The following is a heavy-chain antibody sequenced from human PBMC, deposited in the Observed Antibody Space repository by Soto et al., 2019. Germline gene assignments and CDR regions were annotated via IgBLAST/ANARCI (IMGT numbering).Heavy chain of an antibody. D-gene: IGHD2-2*01. CDR2: INAGNGNT. J-gene: IGHJ4*02. V-gene: IGHV1-3*01. CDR3: ARDRNIVVVPAASTLDY. Sequence: QVQLVQSGAEVKKPGASVKVSCKASGYTFTSYAMHWVRQAPGQRLEWRGWINAGNGNTKYSQKFQGRVTITRDTSASTAYMELSSLRSEDTAVYYCARDRNIVVVPAASTLDYGGQGTLVTVSS. CDR1: GYTFTSYA.